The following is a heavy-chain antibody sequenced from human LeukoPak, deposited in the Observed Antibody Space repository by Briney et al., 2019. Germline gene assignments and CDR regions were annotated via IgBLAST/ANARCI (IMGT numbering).Heavy chain of an antibody. V-gene: IGHV4-31*03. CDR2: IYYGGRS. CDR1: GGSISSGGYY. D-gene: IGHD2-8*01. J-gene: IGHJ3*02. Sequence: PSQTLSLTCTVSGGSISSGGYYWNWVRQHPGKGLEWVGYIYYGGRSYYNPSLKSRVTISGDMSKNQFSVKLISVTAADTAVYFCARHRQYDADAFDIWGQGTMVTVSS. CDR3: ARHRQYDADAFDI.